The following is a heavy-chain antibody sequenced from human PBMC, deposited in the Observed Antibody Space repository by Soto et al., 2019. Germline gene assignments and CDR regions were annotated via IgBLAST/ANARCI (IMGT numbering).Heavy chain of an antibody. CDR3: ARGTSNWSWKFDY. CDR2: ISYSGST. V-gene: IGHV4-39*07. D-gene: IGHD1-20*01. Sequence: SETLSLTCTVSGGSISSDSYYWGWIRQSPEKGLEWIASISYSGSTYYNPTLKSRLIISVDTSKSQLSLRLTSVTAADTAVYYCARGTSNWSWKFDYWGQGILVTVSS. J-gene: IGHJ4*02. CDR1: GGSISSDSYY.